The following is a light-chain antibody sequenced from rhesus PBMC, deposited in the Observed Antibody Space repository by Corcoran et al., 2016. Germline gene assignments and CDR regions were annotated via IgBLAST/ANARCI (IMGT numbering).Light chain of an antibody. CDR2: KAS. Sequence: DIQMTQSPSSLSASVGDRVTITCRTSENVNNYLNWYQQKPGKAPKLLIYKASTLQSGVPSRFSGSGSGTDYTFTSSRLQSEDVATYYCQHNYGTPYSFGQGTKVEIK. V-gene: IGKV1-74*01. CDR1: ENVNNY. CDR3: QHNYGTPYS. J-gene: IGKJ2*01.